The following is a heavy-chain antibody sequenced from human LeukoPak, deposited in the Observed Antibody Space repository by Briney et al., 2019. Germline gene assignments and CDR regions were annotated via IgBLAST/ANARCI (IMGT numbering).Heavy chain of an antibody. V-gene: IGHV3-66*01. J-gene: IGHJ4*02. CDR3: ARDNLIEDCSSTSCYIPFSDY. CDR1: GFTVSSNY. D-gene: IGHD2-2*02. CDR2: IYSGGST. Sequence: GGSLRLSCAASGFTVSSNYMSWVRQAPGKGLEWVSVIYSGGSTYYADSVKGRFTISRDNAKNSLYLQMNSLRAEDTAVYYCARDNLIEDCSSTSCYIPFSDYWGQGTLVTVSS.